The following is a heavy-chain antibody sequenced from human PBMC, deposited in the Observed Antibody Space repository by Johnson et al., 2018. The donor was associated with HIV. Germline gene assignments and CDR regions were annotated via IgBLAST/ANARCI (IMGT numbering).Heavy chain of an antibody. CDR3: AREWQYYYESNGCTYDAFDI. D-gene: IGHD3-22*01. J-gene: IGHJ3*02. Sequence: VQLVESGGGVVPPGGSLRLSCAASGFTFDDHGMSWVRQAPGKGLEWVSGINWNGGSTGYADSVKGRFTISRDNAKNSLTLQMNSLRAADTALYFCAREWQYYYESNGCTYDAFDIWGQGTMVTVSS. V-gene: IGHV3-20*04. CDR2: INWNGGST. CDR1: GFTFDDHG.